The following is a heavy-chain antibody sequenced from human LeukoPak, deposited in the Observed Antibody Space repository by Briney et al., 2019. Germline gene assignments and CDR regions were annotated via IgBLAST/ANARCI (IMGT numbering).Heavy chain of an antibody. V-gene: IGHV3-9*01. CDR1: GFTFDDYA. D-gene: IGHD6-13*01. CDR3: AKGGYSSSWYMDYFDY. CDR2: ISWNSGSI. J-gene: IGHJ4*02. Sequence: PGGSLRLSCAASGFTFDDYAMHWVRQAPGTGLEWVSGISWNSGSIGYADSVKGRFTISRDNAKNSLYLQMNSLRAEDTALYYCAKGGYSSSWYMDYFDYWGQGTLVTVSS.